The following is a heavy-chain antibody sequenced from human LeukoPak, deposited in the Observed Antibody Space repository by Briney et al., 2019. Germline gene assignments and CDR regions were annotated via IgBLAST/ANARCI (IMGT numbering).Heavy chain of an antibody. CDR1: GFTFSYYW. D-gene: IGHD2-15*01. Sequence: GGSLRLSCAASGFTFSYYWMYWVRQAPGKGLVWVSRINSGGSGTTYADSVKGRFTIFRDNAKNTLFLQMNSLRAEDTAVYYCARSSRYCSGGSCPDAYDIWGQGTMVTVSS. CDR3: ARSSRYCSGGSCPDAYDI. J-gene: IGHJ3*02. CDR2: INSGGSGT. V-gene: IGHV3-74*01.